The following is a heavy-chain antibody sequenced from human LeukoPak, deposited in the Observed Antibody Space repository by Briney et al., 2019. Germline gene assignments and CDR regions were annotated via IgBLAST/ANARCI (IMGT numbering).Heavy chain of an antibody. V-gene: IGHV4-61*08. Sequence: SETLSLTCTVSGGSISSGGYYWSWIRQHPGKGLEWIGYIYYSGSTNYNPSLKSRVTISVDTSKNQFSLKLSSVTAADTAVYYCAREDGLYGMDVWGQGTTVTVSS. J-gene: IGHJ6*02. CDR2: IYYSGST. CDR3: AREDGLYGMDV. CDR1: GGSISSGGYY.